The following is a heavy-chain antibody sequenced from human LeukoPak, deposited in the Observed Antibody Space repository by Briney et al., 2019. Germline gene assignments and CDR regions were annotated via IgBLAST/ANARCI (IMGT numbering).Heavy chain of an antibody. CDR3: ARDSPGYGAYVS. V-gene: IGHV3-7*01. CDR1: GFTFSTYW. Sequence: GGSLRLSCAASGFTFSTYWMTWVRQAPGKGLEWVANIKEDGSREYYVDSVKGRFTISRDNAKNSLYLQMDSLTAEDTAVYYCARDSPGYGAYVSWGQGTLASVSS. CDR2: IKEDGSRE. J-gene: IGHJ1*01. D-gene: IGHD5-12*01.